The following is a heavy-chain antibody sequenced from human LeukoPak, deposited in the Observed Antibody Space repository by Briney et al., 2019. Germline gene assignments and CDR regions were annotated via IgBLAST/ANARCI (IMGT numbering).Heavy chain of an antibody. CDR2: IDHSGGT. D-gene: IGHD2-15*01. CDR1: GGSFSDYF. V-gene: IGHV4-34*01. J-gene: IGHJ6*03. Sequence: SETLSLTCAVFGGSFSDYFWSWIRQPPGKGLEWIGEIDHSGGTNYNPPLKSRVTISVDTSKKQFSLKVTSVTAADAAVYYCARMRGGGIGYSNYMDVWGKGTTVIVSS. CDR3: ARMRGGGIGYSNYMDV.